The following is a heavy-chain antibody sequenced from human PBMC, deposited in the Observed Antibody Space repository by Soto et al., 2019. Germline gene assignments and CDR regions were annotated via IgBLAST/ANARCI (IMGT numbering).Heavy chain of an antibody. J-gene: IGHJ4*02. V-gene: IGHV4-39*01. Sequence: PSEPLSLTCTVSGGSISSRSYYWGWIRQPPGRGLGLIESNYYSRSTYYNPPHKSRVTISVDTSKNQFSLKLSSVTAADTALYYCARQRVATIIIRDFDYWGQGTLVTVSS. D-gene: IGHD5-12*01. CDR2: NYYSRST. CDR1: GGSISSRSYY. CDR3: ARQRVATIIIRDFDY.